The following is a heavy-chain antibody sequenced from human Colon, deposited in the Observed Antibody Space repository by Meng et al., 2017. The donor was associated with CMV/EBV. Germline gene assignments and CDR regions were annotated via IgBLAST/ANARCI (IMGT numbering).Heavy chain of an antibody. CDR1: GFTFSSYW. Sequence: GGSLRLSCAASGFTFSSYWMSWVRQAPGKGLEWMGWMNPNSGNTGYAQKFQGRVTMTRNTSISTAYMELSSLRSEDTAVYYCARVQSGYYGSGSHSLPFYYYGMDVWGQGTTVTVSS. J-gene: IGHJ6*02. CDR3: ARVQSGYYGSGSHSLPFYYYGMDV. D-gene: IGHD3-10*01. V-gene: IGHV1-8*02. CDR2: MNPNSGNT.